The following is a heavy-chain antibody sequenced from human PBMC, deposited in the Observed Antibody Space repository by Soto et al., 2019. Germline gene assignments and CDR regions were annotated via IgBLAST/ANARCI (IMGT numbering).Heavy chain of an antibody. CDR1: GISFSNYA. CDR3: AKENGGGTSMITSYFDY. CDR2: ISGGGRNT. Sequence: GGSLRLSCAASGISFSNYALSWVRQAPGKGLEWVSGISGGGRNTYYADSVKGRFTISRDNSKNTLSLQMNSLRADDTAVYYCAKENGGGTSMITSYFDYWGRGTLVTVSS. J-gene: IGHJ4*02. D-gene: IGHD3-22*01. V-gene: IGHV3-23*01.